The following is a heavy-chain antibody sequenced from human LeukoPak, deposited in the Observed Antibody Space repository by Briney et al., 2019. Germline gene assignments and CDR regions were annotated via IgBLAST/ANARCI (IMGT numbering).Heavy chain of an antibody. CDR3: ARDRDVLRFLEWLRSYYYYGMDV. CDR2: ISYDGSNK. D-gene: IGHD3-3*01. Sequence: PGRSLRLSCAASGFTFSSYAMHWVRQAPGKGLEWVAVISYDGSNKYYADSVKGRFTISRDNSKNTLYLQMNSLRAEDTAVYYCARDRDVLRFLEWLRSYYYYGMDVWGQGTTVTVSS. J-gene: IGHJ6*02. CDR1: GFTFSSYA. V-gene: IGHV3-30*04.